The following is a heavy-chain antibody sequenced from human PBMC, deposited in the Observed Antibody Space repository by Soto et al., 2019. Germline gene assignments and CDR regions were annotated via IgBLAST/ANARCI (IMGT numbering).Heavy chain of an antibody. CDR3: ARDREREQLGYYGVDV. V-gene: IGHV3-30*03. Sequence: QVQVVESGGGVVQPGRSLRLSCVASGFSFSHYGMQWVRQAPGKGLELVAVISYDGSHKYYGESVTGRFTISRDNSKNTLYLKMNSLRPDDTALYFCARDREREQLGYYGVDVWGQGTTVAVSS. CDR2: ISYDGSHK. D-gene: IGHD6-13*01. CDR1: GFSFSHYG. J-gene: IGHJ6*02.